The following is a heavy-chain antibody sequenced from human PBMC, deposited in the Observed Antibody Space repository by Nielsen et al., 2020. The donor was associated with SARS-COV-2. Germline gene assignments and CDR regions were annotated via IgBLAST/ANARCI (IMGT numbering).Heavy chain of an antibody. Sequence: ASVKASCKVSGYTLTELSMHWVRPAHGKGLEWTGGFDPEDGETIYAQKFQGRVTMTEDTSTDTAYMELSSLRSEDTAVYYCATDYTYGDKRGAGYWGQGTLVTVSS. J-gene: IGHJ4*02. CDR3: ATDYTYGDKRGAGY. D-gene: IGHD4-17*01. CDR1: GYTLTELS. V-gene: IGHV1-24*01. CDR2: FDPEDGET.